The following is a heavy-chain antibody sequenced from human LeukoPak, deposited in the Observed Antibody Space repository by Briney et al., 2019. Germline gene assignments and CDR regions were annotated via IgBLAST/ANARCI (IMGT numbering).Heavy chain of an antibody. Sequence: SSETLSLTCTVSGGSISSGSYYWSWIRQPAGKGLEWIGRIYTSGSANYNPSLKSRVTISVDTSKNQFSLKLSSVTAADTAVYYCARIRQWLGHDAFDIWGQGTMVTVSS. CDR1: GGSISSGSYY. D-gene: IGHD6-19*01. V-gene: IGHV4-61*02. J-gene: IGHJ3*02. CDR2: IYTSGSA. CDR3: ARIRQWLGHDAFDI.